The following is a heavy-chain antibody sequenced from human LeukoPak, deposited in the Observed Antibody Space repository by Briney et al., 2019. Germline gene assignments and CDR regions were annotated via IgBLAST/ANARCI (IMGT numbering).Heavy chain of an antibody. CDR2: ISYDGSNK. CDR3: AKGEMALRY. J-gene: IGHJ4*02. CDR1: GSTFSSYG. V-gene: IGHV3-30*18. Sequence: HPGGSLRLSCAASGSTFSSYGMHWVRQAPGKGLEWVAVISYDGSNKYYADSVKGRFTISRDNSKNTLYLQMNSLRAEDTAVYYCAKGEMALRYWGQGTLVTVSS. D-gene: IGHD5-24*01.